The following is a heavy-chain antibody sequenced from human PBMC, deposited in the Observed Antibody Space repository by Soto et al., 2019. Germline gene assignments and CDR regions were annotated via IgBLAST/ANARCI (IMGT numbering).Heavy chain of an antibody. CDR2: ISGSGGST. CDR3: ASDKHKVVKAGYYYDY. V-gene: IGHV3-23*01. D-gene: IGHD2-15*01. CDR1: GFTFSSYP. J-gene: IGHJ4*02. Sequence: GGSMRLSCAASGFTFSSYPMSWVRQAPGKGMKWVSAISGSGGSTYYADSVKGRFTISRDNSKNTLYLQMNSMRAEDMAVYYFASDKHKVVKAGYYYDYCGQGTLVTVSS.